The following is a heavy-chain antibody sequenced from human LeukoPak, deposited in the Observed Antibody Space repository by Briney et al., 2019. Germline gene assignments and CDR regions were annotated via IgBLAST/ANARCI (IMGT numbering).Heavy chain of an antibody. V-gene: IGHV3-20*04. CDR3: ARVAIRSSWPYYYYYYMDV. CDR2: INWNGGST. Sequence: GGSLRLSCAASGFTFDDYGMSWVRQAPGKGLEWVSGINWNGGSTGYADSVKGRFTISRDNAKNSLYLQMNSLRAEDTALYYCARVAIRSSWPYYYYYYMDVWGKGTTVTVSS. D-gene: IGHD6-13*01. J-gene: IGHJ6*03. CDR1: GFTFDDYG.